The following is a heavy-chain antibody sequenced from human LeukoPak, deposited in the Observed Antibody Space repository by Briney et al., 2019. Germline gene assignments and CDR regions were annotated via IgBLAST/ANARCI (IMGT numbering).Heavy chain of an antibody. CDR2: VFHSGST. CDR1: GGSISSYY. CDR3: SRENGAFSPFGY. V-gene: IGHV4-59*12. J-gene: IGHJ4*02. Sequence: SETLSLTCTVSGGSISSYYWSWIRQPPGKGLEWIGYVFHSGSTNYNPSLKSRVTISVDTSKNQFSLKLTSVTAADTAVYYCSRENGAFSPFGYWGQGTLVTVPS. D-gene: IGHD2-8*01.